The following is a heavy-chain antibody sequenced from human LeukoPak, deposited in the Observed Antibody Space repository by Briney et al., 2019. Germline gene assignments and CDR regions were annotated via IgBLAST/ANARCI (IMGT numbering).Heavy chain of an antibody. CDR2: ISVGGGDT. CDR3: AKLNLGEMAYFDS. V-gene: IGHV3-23*01. CDR1: GFIFSSYV. D-gene: IGHD3-16*01. Sequence: GGSLRLSCAASGFIFSSYVMGWVRQAPGKALEWVSSISVGGGDTFASDSVKGRFTITRENSKNTLYLQMTGLRVEDTAVYFCAKLNLGEMAYFDSWGQGTLVTVSS. J-gene: IGHJ4*02.